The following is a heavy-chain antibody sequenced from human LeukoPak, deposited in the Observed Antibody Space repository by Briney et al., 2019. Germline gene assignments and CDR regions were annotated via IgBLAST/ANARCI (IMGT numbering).Heavy chain of an antibody. V-gene: IGHV4-61*02. J-gene: IGHJ6*03. CDR2: IYTSGST. Sequence: PSETLSLTCTVSGGSISSGSYYWSWIRQPAGKGLEWIGRIYTSGSTNYNPSLKSRVTISVDTSKNQFSLKLSSVTAADTAVYYCAREGYSGYPGYMDVWGKGTTVTISS. D-gene: IGHD5-12*01. CDR3: AREGYSGYPGYMDV. CDR1: GGSISSGSYY.